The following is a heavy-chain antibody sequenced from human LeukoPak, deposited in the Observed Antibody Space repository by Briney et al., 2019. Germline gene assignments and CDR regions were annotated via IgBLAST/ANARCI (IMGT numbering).Heavy chain of an antibody. D-gene: IGHD2-2*01. Sequence: PGGSLRLSCSASGFTFSSYAMHWVRQAPGKGLEYVSAISSNGGSTYYADSVKGRFTISRDNSKNTLYLQMSSLRAEDTAVYYCATFCSSTSCPLHYWGQGTLVTVSS. CDR2: ISSNGGST. CDR1: GFTFSSYA. J-gene: IGHJ4*02. V-gene: IGHV3-64D*06. CDR3: ATFCSSTSCPLHY.